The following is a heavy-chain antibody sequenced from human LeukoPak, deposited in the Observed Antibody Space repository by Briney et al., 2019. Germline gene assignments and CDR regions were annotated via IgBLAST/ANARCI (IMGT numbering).Heavy chain of an antibody. Sequence: SETLSLTCTVSGGSISSYYWSWIRQPPGKGLEWIGYVYSSGSTNYNPSLKSRVTISVDTSKNQFSLKLSSVTAADTAVYYCARHGDYYCRSTSCFDYWGQGTLVTVSS. CDR1: GGSISSYY. CDR3: ARHGDYYCRSTSCFDY. V-gene: IGHV4-59*08. D-gene: IGHD2-2*01. J-gene: IGHJ4*02. CDR2: VYSSGST.